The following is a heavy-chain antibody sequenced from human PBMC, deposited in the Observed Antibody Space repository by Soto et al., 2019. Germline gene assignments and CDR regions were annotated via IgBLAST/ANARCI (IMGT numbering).Heavy chain of an antibody. D-gene: IGHD2-15*01. Sequence: PSDTLSLTGAVSASSISRAYFWGWIRQPPGEGLEWIASIFHTGGTYYNPSLKSRVTISVDTSNNQFSLRLNSVTAADTALYCFARTCRAGGTPADAFDISGEGTMVTV. CDR2: IFHTGGT. CDR3: ARTCRAGGTPADAFDI. V-gene: IGHV4-38-2*01. J-gene: IGHJ3*02. CDR1: ASSISRAYF.